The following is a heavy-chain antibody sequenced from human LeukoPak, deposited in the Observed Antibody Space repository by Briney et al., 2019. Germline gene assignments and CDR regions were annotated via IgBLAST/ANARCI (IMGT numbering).Heavy chain of an antibody. CDR3: ARGEYYYDSSGYYYFDY. J-gene: IGHJ4*02. D-gene: IGHD3-22*01. V-gene: IGHV1-2*02. Sequence: GASVTVSCKASGYTFTGYYMHWVRQAPGQGLEWMGWINPNSGGTNYAQKFQGRVTMTRDTSISTAYMELSRLGSDDTAVYYCARGEYYYDSSGYYYFDYWGQGTLVTVSS. CDR2: INPNSGGT. CDR1: GYTFTGYY.